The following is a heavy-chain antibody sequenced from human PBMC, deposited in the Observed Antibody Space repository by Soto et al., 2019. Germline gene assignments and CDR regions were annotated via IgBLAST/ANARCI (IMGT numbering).Heavy chain of an antibody. Sequence: PSETLSLTCTVSGGSISSGSYYWAWIRQPPGEGLEWIGTIYYSGSTYYNPSLKSRVTISVDTSKNQFSLKLSSVTTADTAVYYCASYSGSYNWFDPWGQGTLVTVSS. V-gene: IGHV4-39*01. D-gene: IGHD1-26*01. CDR1: GGSISSGSYY. J-gene: IGHJ5*02. CDR2: IYYSGST. CDR3: ASYSGSYNWFDP.